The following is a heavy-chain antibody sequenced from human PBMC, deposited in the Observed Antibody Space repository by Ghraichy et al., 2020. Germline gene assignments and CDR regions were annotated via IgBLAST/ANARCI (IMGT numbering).Heavy chain of an antibody. V-gene: IGHV3-48*03. J-gene: IGHJ6*02. D-gene: IGHD4-17*01. CDR1: GFAFSSYE. Sequence: GGSLRLSCAASGFAFSSYEMNWVRQAPGKGLGWVSYISSSGSTIYYADSVKGRFTISRDNAKNSLYLQMNSLRVEDTAVYYCARDTVTTAIGYYGMDVWGQGTTVTVSS. CDR2: ISSSGSTI. CDR3: ARDTVTTAIGYYGMDV.